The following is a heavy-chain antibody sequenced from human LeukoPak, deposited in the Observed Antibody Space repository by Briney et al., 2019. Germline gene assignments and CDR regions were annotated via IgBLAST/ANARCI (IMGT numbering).Heavy chain of an antibody. CDR1: RFNFSSYW. CDR3: ARCISSCYYEE. J-gene: IGHJ4*02. V-gene: IGHV3-7*01. CDR2: IKEDGSEK. D-gene: IGHD3-22*01. Sequence: PGGSLRLSCAASRFNFSSYWMSWVRQAPGKGLEWVANIKEDGSEKNYVDSVKGRITVSRDNAKNSLYLQMNNLTDEDTAVYYCARCISSCYYEEWGQGTLVTASS.